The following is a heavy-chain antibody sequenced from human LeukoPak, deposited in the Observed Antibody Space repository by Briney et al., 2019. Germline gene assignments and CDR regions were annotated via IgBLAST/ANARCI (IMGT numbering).Heavy chain of an antibody. CDR1: GVSFSGYY. V-gene: IGHV4-34*01. CDR3: ARGPDMTTVTPTNYYYYAMDV. CDR2: INHSGST. J-gene: IGHJ6*02. Sequence: SETLSLTCAVYGVSFSGYYWSWIRQPPGKGLDWIGEINHSGSTNYNPSLKSRVTISVDTSKNQFSLKLSSVTAADTAVYYCARGPDMTTVTPTNYYYYAMDVWGQGTTVTVSS. D-gene: IGHD4-17*01.